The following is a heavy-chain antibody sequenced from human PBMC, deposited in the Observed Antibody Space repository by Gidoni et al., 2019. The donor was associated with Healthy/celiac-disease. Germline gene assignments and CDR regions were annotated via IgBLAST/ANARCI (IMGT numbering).Heavy chain of an antibody. CDR1: GFPFSSYS. CDR2: IRSSSSYI. J-gene: IGHJ4*02. V-gene: IGHV3-21*01. D-gene: IGHD2-21*02. Sequence: EVQLLASGGGLVKPGGSLTLSCAASGFPFSSYSIHWVRQAPGKGLEWVSAIRSSSSYIYYADSVKGRFTISRDNAKNSLYLQMNSLRAEDTAVYYCARDFSPSTTYCGGDCYSDYWGQGTLVTVSS. CDR3: ARDFSPSTTYCGGDCYSDY.